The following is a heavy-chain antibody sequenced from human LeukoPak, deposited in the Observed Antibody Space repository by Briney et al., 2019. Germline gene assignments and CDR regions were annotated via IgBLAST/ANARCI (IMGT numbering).Heavy chain of an antibody. Sequence: TSVKVSCKASAYTFTDYYMHWVRQAPGQGLEWMGWINPNSGGTKYAQKFQGRVTMTRDTSISTAYMEVSRLRSDDTAIYYCARQGQTDASDIWGQGTMVTVSS. J-gene: IGHJ3*02. CDR1: AYTFTDYY. V-gene: IGHV1-2*02. CDR3: ARQGQTDASDI. CDR2: INPNSGGT.